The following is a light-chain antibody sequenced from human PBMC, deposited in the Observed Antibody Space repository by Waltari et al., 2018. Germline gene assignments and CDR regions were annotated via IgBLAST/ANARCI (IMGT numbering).Light chain of an antibody. Sequence: DIQMIQSPSALSASVGDRVTITCRASQSTTTWLAWYQQKPGKAPNLLIYRASTLKSGVPSRFSASGSGTEFTLTISGLQPDDFATYYCQQSYRYPATFGQGTKLEI. CDR2: RAS. CDR3: QQSYRYPAT. CDR1: QSTTTW. V-gene: IGKV1-5*03. J-gene: IGKJ2*01.